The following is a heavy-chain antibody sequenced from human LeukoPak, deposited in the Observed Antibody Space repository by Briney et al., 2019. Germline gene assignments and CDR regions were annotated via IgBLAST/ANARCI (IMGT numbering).Heavy chain of an antibody. D-gene: IGHD6-13*01. CDR3: ARDHEVQQQLANYFDY. J-gene: IGHJ4*02. CDR2: INPSGGST. CDR1: GYSFTNFY. Sequence: GASVKVSCKASGYSFTNFYMHWVRQAPGQGLEWVGIINPSGGSTTYAQKFQGRVTMTRDTSTSTVYMELSNLMFEDTAVYYCARDHEVQQQLANYFDYWGQGTLVTVSS. V-gene: IGHV1-46*01.